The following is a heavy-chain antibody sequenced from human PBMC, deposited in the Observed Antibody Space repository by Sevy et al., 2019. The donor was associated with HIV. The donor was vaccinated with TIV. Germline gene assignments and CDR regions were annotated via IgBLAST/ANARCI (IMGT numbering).Heavy chain of an antibody. CDR2: INHTGGT. CDR3: ASLDH. Sequence: SETLSLTCAVYGGSFSGYYWGWIRQPPGKGLEWIGEINHTGGTNYNPSLKSRVTISVDKSKNQFSLRLTSITAADTAMNYCASLDHWGQGTLVTVSS. CDR1: GGSFSGYY. J-gene: IGHJ4*02. V-gene: IGHV4-34*01.